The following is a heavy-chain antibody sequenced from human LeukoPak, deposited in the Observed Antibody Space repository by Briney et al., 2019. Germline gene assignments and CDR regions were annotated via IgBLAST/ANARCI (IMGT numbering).Heavy chain of an antibody. Sequence: SETLSLTCAVSGGSISSSNWWSWVRQPPGKGLEWIGEIYHSGSTNYNPSLKSRVTISVDKSKNQFSLKLSSVTAADTAVYYCARGRPYYDFWSGYLGAFDIWGQGTMVTVSS. J-gene: IGHJ3*02. D-gene: IGHD3-3*01. CDR2: IYHSGST. V-gene: IGHV4-4*02. CDR1: GGSISSSNW. CDR3: ARGRPYYDFWSGYLGAFDI.